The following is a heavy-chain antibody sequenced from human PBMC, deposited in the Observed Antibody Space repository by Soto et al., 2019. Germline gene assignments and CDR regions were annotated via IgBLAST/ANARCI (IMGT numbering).Heavy chain of an antibody. D-gene: IGHD4-4*01. Sequence: GGPVRLYCGASGFRGRCKGLRGLRKGPGKAPESEPNTKEDGGEQHYVDSVKGRFTISRDNTETSLFLQMNNLRAEDSAIYYCAITTSTVSYWFDPWGPGPQFTVSS. J-gene: IGHJ5*02. V-gene: IGHV3-7*03. CDR2: TKEDGGEQ. CDR3: AITTSTVSYWFDP. CDR1: GFRGRCKG.